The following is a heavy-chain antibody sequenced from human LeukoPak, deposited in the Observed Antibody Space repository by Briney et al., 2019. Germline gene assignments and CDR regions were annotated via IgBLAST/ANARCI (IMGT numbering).Heavy chain of an antibody. D-gene: IGHD1-26*01. J-gene: IGHJ6*03. Sequence: PSETLSPTXSVSGDSINSNYWSWMRQPPGKGLEWIGYIYYGGSTNYNPSLKSRVSMSVDTSKDQFSLNLSSVTAADTAVYYCAGDSVSYSGYYYYYYMDVWGKGTTVTVSS. CDR1: GDSINSNY. CDR2: IYYGGST. CDR3: AGDSVSYSGYYYYYYMDV. V-gene: IGHV4-59*01.